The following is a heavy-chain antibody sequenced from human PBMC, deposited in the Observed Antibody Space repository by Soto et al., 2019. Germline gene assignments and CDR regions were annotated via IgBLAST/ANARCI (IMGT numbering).Heavy chain of an antibody. J-gene: IGHJ4*02. CDR1: GGSFSGYY. Sequence: SETLSLTCSVYGGSFSGYYGTWIRPPPGKGLEWIGEINHSGSTNYNPSLKSRVTISVDTSKNQVSLKLSSVTAADTAVYYCARRFCSGGTCYAFDYWGQGTLVTVSS. CDR2: INHSGST. V-gene: IGHV4-34*01. CDR3: ARRFCSGGTCYAFDY. D-gene: IGHD2-15*01.